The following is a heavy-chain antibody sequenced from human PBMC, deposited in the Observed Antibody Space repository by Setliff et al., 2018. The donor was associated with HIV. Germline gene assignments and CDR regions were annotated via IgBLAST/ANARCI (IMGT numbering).Heavy chain of an antibody. V-gene: IGHV3-21*04. Sequence: GGSLRLSCAASGFTFSNYSMNWVRQTPGKGLEWVSSISASATYIYYADSVKGRFTISRDNSKNTMFLQMNSLRVEDTAVYYCATDCAVVGGTGSLDSWGQGTLVTVSS. J-gene: IGHJ4*02. CDR2: ISASATYI. CDR1: GFTFSNYS. D-gene: IGHD1-26*01. CDR3: ATDCAVVGGTGSLDS.